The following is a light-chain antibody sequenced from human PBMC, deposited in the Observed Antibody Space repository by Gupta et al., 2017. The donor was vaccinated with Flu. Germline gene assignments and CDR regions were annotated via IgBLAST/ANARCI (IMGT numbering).Light chain of an antibody. Sequence: EIVLTQSPGTLSLSPGERATLSCRASQSVSSSYLAWYLQQPGQVPRLLIYGASSRATGIPDRFSGSGSGTDFTLNISRLEPEDFAVFYCQQYGSSPRTFGQGTKVEIK. CDR2: GAS. V-gene: IGKV3-20*01. CDR1: QSVSSSY. CDR3: QQYGSSPRT. J-gene: IGKJ1*01.